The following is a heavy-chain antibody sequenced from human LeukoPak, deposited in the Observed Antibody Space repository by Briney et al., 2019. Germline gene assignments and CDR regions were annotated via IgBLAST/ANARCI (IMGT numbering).Heavy chain of an antibody. Sequence: GAPVKVSCKASGYTFTSYGISWVRQAPGQGLEWMGWISAYNGNTNYAQKLQGRVTMTTDTSTSTAYMELSSLRSEDTAVYYCASVTTVTTKGHGAFDIWGQGTMVTVSS. D-gene: IGHD4-17*01. CDR1: GYTFTSYG. CDR2: ISAYNGNT. V-gene: IGHV1-18*01. CDR3: ASVTTVTTKGHGAFDI. J-gene: IGHJ3*02.